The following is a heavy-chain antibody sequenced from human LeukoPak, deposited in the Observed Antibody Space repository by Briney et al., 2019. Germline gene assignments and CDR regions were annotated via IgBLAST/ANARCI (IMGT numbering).Heavy chain of an antibody. Sequence: GGSLRLSCVVSGFTFKNYAMSWVRQAPGKGLGCVSSIRDSGNGTDYADSVKGRFTISRDNSKNTLYLQMNSLRAEDTAVYYCAKNQDYYDSSGYHYWGQGTLVTVSS. J-gene: IGHJ4*02. CDR1: GFTFKNYA. V-gene: IGHV3-23*01. CDR3: AKNQDYYDSSGYHY. D-gene: IGHD3-22*01. CDR2: IRDSGNGT.